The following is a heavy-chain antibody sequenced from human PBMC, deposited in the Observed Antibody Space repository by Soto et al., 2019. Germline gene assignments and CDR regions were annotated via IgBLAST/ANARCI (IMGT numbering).Heavy chain of an antibody. J-gene: IGHJ5*02. CDR3: ARGGGDKYDFWSGYNWFDP. CDR1: GFTFSSYG. V-gene: IGHV3-33*01. Sequence: GGSLRLSCAASGFTFSSYGMHWVRQAPGKGLEWVAVIWYDGSNKYYADSVKGRFTISRDNSKNTLYLQMNSLRAEDTAVYYCARGGGDKYDFWSGYNWFDPWGQGTLVTVSS. CDR2: IWYDGSNK. D-gene: IGHD3-3*01.